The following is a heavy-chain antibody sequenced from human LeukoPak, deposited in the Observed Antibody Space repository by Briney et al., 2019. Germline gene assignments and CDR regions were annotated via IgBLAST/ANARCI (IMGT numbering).Heavy chain of an antibody. Sequence: GGSLRLSCAASGFTFSNAWMSWVRQAPGKGLEWVSVIYSGGSTYYADSVKGRFTISRDNSKNTLYLQMNSLRAEDTAVYYCARMTTVTYYFDYWGQGTLVTVSS. CDR1: GFTFSNAW. CDR2: IYSGGST. D-gene: IGHD4-17*01. V-gene: IGHV3-53*01. CDR3: ARMTTVTYYFDY. J-gene: IGHJ4*02.